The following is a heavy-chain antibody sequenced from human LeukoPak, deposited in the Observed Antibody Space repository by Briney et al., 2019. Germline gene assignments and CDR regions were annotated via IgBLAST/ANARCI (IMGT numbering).Heavy chain of an antibody. J-gene: IGHJ3*01. CDR1: GFTFGPDT. CDR3: ARDSSVCAFDV. D-gene: IGHD6-6*01. V-gene: IGHV3-48*04. CDR2: INTGSSAI. Sequence: GGSLRLSCAASGFTFGPDTMHWFRQSPGKGLEWVSYINTGSSAIYYADSVKGRFTISRDNAKNSLFLQMKSLRAEDTAVYYCARDSSVCAFDVWGEGTMVTVSS.